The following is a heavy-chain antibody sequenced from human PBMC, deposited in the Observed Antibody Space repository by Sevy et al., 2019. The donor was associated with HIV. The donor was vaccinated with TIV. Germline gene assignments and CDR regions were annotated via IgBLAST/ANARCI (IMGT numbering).Heavy chain of an antibody. CDR1: GYNFNIYT. CDR2: ISPYDGDT. CDR3: TRDTWELLTGIAYYYSGMDV. D-gene: IGHD1-26*01. V-gene: IGHV1-18*01. J-gene: IGHJ6*02. Sequence: ASVKVSCQSSGYNFNIYTIHWVRQARGQGLEWVGRISPYDGDTDYAPNFHGRVSLTMDTSTRTAYLVLTSLRSDDTAVYFCTRDTWELLTGIAYYYSGMDVWGQGTTVTVSS.